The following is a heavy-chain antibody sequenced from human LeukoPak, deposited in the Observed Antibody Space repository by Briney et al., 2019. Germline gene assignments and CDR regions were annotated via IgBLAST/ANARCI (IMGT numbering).Heavy chain of an antibody. CDR3: ARGRGYYDSSGRPRGWPFDY. CDR2: INHSGST. V-gene: IGHV4-34*01. J-gene: IGHJ4*02. CDR1: GGSFSGYY. D-gene: IGHD3-22*01. Sequence: SETLSLTCAVYGGSFSGYYWSWIRQPPGKGLEWIGEINHSGSTNYNPSLKSRVTISVDTSKNQFSLKLSSVTAADTAVYYCARGRGYYDSSGRPRGWPFDYWGQGTLVTVSS.